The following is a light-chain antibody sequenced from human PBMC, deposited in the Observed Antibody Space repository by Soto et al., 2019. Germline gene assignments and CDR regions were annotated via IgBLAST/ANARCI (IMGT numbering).Light chain of an antibody. J-gene: IGLJ1*01. V-gene: IGLV2-11*01. CDR3: CSYAGGVNF. Sequence: QSALTQPPSVSGSPGQSVTISCSGTSSDVGGYNYVSWYQQYPGRAPKIMIYDVTKRPSGVPDRFSGSKSGNTASLTISGLQADDEADYYCCSYAGGVNFFGIGTKVTVL. CDR2: DVT. CDR1: SSDVGGYNY.